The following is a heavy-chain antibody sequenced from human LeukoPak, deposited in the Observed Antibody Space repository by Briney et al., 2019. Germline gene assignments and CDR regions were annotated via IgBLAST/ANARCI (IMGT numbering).Heavy chain of an antibody. CDR1: GFSVSNNY. Sequence: GGSLRLSCVVSGFSVSNNYIIWVRQAPGNGLERVSVIYGDGRTSHSASVRGRFTISRDNSKNIVSLQMNNLRAEDAAVYYCARGRGLGVVSPYFDYWGQGTLVTVSS. V-gene: IGHV3-53*01. J-gene: IGHJ4*02. CDR2: IYGDGRT. D-gene: IGHD3-3*01. CDR3: ARGRGLGVVSPYFDY.